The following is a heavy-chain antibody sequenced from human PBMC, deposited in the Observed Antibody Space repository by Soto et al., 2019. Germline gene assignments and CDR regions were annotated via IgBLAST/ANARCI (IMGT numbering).Heavy chain of an antibody. D-gene: IGHD3-10*01. Sequence: QVQLVQSGAEVKKPGASVKISCKASGYTFTSYDINWVRQATGQGLEWMGWMNPNSGNTGYAQKFQGRVTMTRNTAMSTAYMELSRLSSEDTAVYYCESQAGGVGYWGQGTLVTVSS. CDR3: ESQAGGVGY. CDR1: GYTFTSYD. V-gene: IGHV1-8*01. J-gene: IGHJ4*02. CDR2: MNPNSGNT.